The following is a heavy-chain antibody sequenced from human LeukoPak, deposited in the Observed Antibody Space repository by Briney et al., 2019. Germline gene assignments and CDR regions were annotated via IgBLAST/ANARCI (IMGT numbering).Heavy chain of an antibody. CDR2: IYASGGT. J-gene: IGHJ4*02. V-gene: IGHV4-4*07. CDR1: GGSINNFY. Sequence: MASETLSLTCSVSGGSINNFYWTWIRQPAGKGLEWIGRIYASGGTNYNPSLKSRVTISVDTSKNQFSLKLSSVTAADTAVYYCAREAGGDFDYWGQGTLVTVSS. CDR3: AREAGGDFDY.